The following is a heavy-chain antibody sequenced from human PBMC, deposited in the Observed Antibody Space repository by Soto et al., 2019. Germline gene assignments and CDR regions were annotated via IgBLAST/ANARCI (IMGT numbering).Heavy chain of an antibody. CDR2: IYYSGST. J-gene: IGHJ4*02. Sequence: QLQLQESGPGLVKPSETLSLTCTVSGGSISSSSYYWGWIRQPPGKGLEWIGSIYYSGSTYYNPSLKSRVTISVDTSKNQFSLKLSSVTAADTAVYYCASPTIRTIFGVVAPDYWGQGTLVTVSS. CDR1: GGSISSSSYY. V-gene: IGHV4-39*01. CDR3: ASPTIRTIFGVVAPDY. D-gene: IGHD3-3*01.